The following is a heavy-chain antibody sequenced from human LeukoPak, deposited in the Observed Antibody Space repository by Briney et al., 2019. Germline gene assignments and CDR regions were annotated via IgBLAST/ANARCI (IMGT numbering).Heavy chain of an antibody. CDR1: GFTVSSNY. Sequence: SGGSLRLSCAASGFTVSSNYMSWVRQAPGKGLEWVSVIYSGGSTYYADSVKGRFTISRDNSKNTLYLQMNSLRAEDTAVYYCAVRGYSYGLETNFDYWGQGTLVTVSS. CDR2: IYSGGST. D-gene: IGHD5-18*01. CDR3: AVRGYSYGLETNFDY. J-gene: IGHJ4*02. V-gene: IGHV3-66*01.